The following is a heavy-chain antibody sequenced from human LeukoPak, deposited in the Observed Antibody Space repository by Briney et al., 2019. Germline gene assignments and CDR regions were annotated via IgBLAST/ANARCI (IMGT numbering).Heavy chain of an antibody. Sequence: PSETLSLTCTVSGGSISSSSYYWGWIRQPPGKGLEWIGSIYYSGSTYYNPSLKSRVTISVDTSKNQFSLKLSSVTAADTAVYYCARDLVVAATPRFYFDYWGQGTLVTVSS. CDR3: ARDLVVAATPRFYFDY. J-gene: IGHJ4*02. CDR2: IYYSGST. CDR1: GGSISSSSYY. D-gene: IGHD2-15*01. V-gene: IGHV4-39*07.